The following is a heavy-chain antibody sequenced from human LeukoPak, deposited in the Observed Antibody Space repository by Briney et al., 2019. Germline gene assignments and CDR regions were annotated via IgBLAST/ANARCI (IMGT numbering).Heavy chain of an antibody. J-gene: IGHJ5*02. D-gene: IGHD3-10*01. CDR1: GGSTRSSSSY. Sequence: SETLSLTCTVSGGSTRSSSSYWGWVRQPPGKGLEWIGSIYYSGSTYYNPSLKSRVTISVDTSKNQFSLKLSSVTAADTAVYYCARDERFSKDVDYYYGSGSYFRPLRWFDPWGQGTLVTVSS. CDR3: ARDERFSKDVDYYYGSGSYFRPLRWFDP. V-gene: IGHV4-39*07. CDR2: IYYSGST.